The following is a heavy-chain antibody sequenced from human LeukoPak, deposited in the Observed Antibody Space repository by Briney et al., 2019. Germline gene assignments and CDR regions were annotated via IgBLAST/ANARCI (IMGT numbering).Heavy chain of an antibody. CDR3: AKDMEDYGGNLFDS. J-gene: IGHJ5*01. CDR2: MSWNGHSR. Sequence: PGGSLRLSCVASGFAFDEYTFNWVRQAPGKGLEWVSLMSWNGHSRYYADSVKGRFTISRDNSKNSAYLEMKNLRIEDTAFYYCAKDMEDYGGNLFDSWGEGTLVTVSS. D-gene: IGHD4-23*01. V-gene: IGHV3-43*01. CDR1: GFAFDEYT.